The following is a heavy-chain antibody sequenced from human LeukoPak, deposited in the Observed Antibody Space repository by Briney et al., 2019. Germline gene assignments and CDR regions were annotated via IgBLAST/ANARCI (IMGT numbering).Heavy chain of an antibody. CDR3: ARSGGGGSWYDLDY. J-gene: IGHJ4*02. CDR1: GYTFTGYY. CDR2: INPNSGGS. V-gene: IGHV1-2*02. Sequence: ASVKVSCKASGYTFTGYYIHWVRQAPGQGLEWMGWINPNSGGSNYVQQFQGRVTLTRDLSITTVYMELSSLRFDDTAVYYCARSGGGGSWYDLDYWGQGALVTVS. D-gene: IGHD6-13*01.